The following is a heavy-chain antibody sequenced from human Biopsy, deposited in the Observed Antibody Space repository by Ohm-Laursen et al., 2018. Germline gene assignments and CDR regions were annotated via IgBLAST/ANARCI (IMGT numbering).Heavy chain of an antibody. V-gene: IGHV4-34*01. Sequence: SETLSLTCPVYGDSFNHYYWAWIRQSPGGGLEWIGQVDPTVSSTDYNPSLRSRFAISADTSKNHFSLTLTSVTAADTAVYFCARGPPLISPPVPGPYHWFDPWGQGTLVTVSS. CDR2: VDPTVSST. CDR3: ARGPPLISPPVPGPYHWFDP. CDR1: GDSFNHYY. J-gene: IGHJ5*02. D-gene: IGHD6-19*01.